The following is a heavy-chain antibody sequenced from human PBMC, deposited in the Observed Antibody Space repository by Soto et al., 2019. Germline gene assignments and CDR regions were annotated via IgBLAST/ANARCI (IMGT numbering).Heavy chain of an antibody. V-gene: IGHV4-34*01. CDR1: GGSFSGYY. D-gene: IGHD4-4*01. CDR2: INHSGST. CDR3: ARVASYSNYYFDY. J-gene: IGHJ4*02. Sequence: PSETLSLTCAVYGGSFSGYYWSWIRQPPGKGLEWIGEINHSGSTNYNPSLKSRVTISVDTSKNQFSLKLSSVTAADTAVYYCARVASYSNYYFDYWGQGTLGTVSS.